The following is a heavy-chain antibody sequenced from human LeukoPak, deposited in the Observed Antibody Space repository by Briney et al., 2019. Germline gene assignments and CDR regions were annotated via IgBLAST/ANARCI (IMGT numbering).Heavy chain of an antibody. V-gene: IGHV3-21*01. CDR2: ISDNSYWI. CDR3: ANHLACGSTSCPPFDD. CDR1: GFTFNGSA. Sequence: GGSLRLSCAASGFTFNGSAMSWVRQAPGKGLEWVSSISDNSYWIYYADSVEGRFIISRDNAKNSLYLQMNSLRAEDTAVYYCANHLACGSTSCPPFDDWGQETLVTVSS. D-gene: IGHD2-2*01. J-gene: IGHJ4*02.